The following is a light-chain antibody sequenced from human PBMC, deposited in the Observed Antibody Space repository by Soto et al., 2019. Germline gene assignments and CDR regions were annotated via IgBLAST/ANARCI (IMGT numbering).Light chain of an antibody. CDR1: QSVLYSSNNKNY. Sequence: DIVMTQSPDSLAVSLGERATINCKSSQSVLYSSNNKNYLAWYQQKPGQPPKLLIYWASTRESGVPDRFSGSGYGTDFTLTISSLQAEDVAVYYCQQSYSTPDTFGQGTKLEIK. CDR2: WAS. CDR3: QQSYSTPDT. J-gene: IGKJ2*01. V-gene: IGKV4-1*01.